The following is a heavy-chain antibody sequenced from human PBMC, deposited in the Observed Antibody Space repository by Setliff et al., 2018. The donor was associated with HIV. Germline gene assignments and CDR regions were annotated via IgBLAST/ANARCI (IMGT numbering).Heavy chain of an antibody. V-gene: IGHV4-4*07. D-gene: IGHD6-13*01. J-gene: IGHJ4*03. CDR2: IDSSGTT. CDR1: GGSFGVYR. CDR3: ARGGSRGSWYWDY. Sequence: SETLSLTCTISGGSFGVYRWSWIRQSAGRGLEWIGRIDSSGTTDYKPSPKGRVAISVDTSRNQFSLRVTSVTAADTAVYYCARGGSRGSWYWDYWGQGTMVTVSS.